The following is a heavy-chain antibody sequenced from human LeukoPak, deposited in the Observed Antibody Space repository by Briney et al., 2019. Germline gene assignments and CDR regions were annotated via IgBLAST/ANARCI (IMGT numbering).Heavy chain of an antibody. Sequence: SQTPSLTCAISGDSVSSNSAAWNWIRQSPSRGLEWLGRTYYRSKWYNDYAVSVKSRITINPDTSKNQFSLQLNSVTPEDTAVYYCARERLGIAALAGTSGYYYYGMDVWGQGTTVTVSS. CDR2: TYYRSKWYN. D-gene: IGHD6-13*01. J-gene: IGHJ6*02. CDR1: GDSVSSNSAA. V-gene: IGHV6-1*01. CDR3: ARERLGIAALAGTSGYYYYGMDV.